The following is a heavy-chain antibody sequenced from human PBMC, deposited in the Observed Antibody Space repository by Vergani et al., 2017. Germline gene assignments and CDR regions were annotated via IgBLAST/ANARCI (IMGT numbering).Heavy chain of an antibody. D-gene: IGHD3-16*01. CDR2: ISWNSGSI. J-gene: IGHJ4*02. V-gene: IGHV3-9*01. CDR1: GFTFDDYA. CDR3: AKVQNRWGSHEDYFDY. Sequence: EVQLVESGGGLVQPGRSLRLSCAASGFTFDDYAMHWVRQAPGKGLEWVSGISWNSGSIGYADSVKGRFTISRDNAKNSLYLQMNSLRAEDTALYYCAKVQNRWGSHEDYFDYWGQGTLVTVSS.